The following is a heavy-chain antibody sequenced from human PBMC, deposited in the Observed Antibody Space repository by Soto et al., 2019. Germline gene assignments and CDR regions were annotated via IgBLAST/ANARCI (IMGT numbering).Heavy chain of an antibody. CDR1: GYTLTELS. Sequence: ASVKVSCKVSGYTLTELSMHWVRQAPGKGLEWMGGFDPEDGETIYAQKFQGRVTMTEDTSTDTAYMELSSLRSEDTAVYYCATSLLLYCSSTSCYAEGIALDYWGQGTLVTVSS. D-gene: IGHD2-2*01. J-gene: IGHJ4*02. CDR3: ATSLLLYCSSTSCYAEGIALDY. V-gene: IGHV1-24*01. CDR2: FDPEDGET.